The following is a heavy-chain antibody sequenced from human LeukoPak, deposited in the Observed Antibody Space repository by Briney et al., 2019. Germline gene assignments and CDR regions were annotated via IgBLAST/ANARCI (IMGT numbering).Heavy chain of an antibody. Sequence: GGSLRLSCAASGFTFSSYGMHWVRQTTGKGLEWVSGIGTAGATFYPGSVKGRFTISRENAKNSLYLQMNNLRAGDTAVYYCTRATAGFDCWGQGTLVTVSS. V-gene: IGHV3-13*01. CDR3: TRATAGFDC. CDR2: IGTAGAT. J-gene: IGHJ4*02. CDR1: GFTFSSYG.